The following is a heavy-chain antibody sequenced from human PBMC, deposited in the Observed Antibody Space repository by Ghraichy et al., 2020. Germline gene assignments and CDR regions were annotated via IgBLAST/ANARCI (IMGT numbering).Heavy chain of an antibody. CDR3: ARDSDLYSSGWYKGPSGWFDP. Sequence: SETLSLTCTVSGGSISSYYWSWIRQPPGKGLEWIGYIYYSGSTNYNPSLKSRVTISVDTSKNQFSLKLSSVTAADTAVYYCARDSDLYSSGWYKGPSGWFDPWGQGTLVTVSS. CDR2: IYYSGST. V-gene: IGHV4-59*01. CDR1: GGSISSYY. J-gene: IGHJ5*02. D-gene: IGHD6-19*01.